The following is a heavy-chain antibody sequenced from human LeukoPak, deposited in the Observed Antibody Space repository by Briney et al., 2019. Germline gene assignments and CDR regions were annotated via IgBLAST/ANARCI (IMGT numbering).Heavy chain of an antibody. Sequence: SDTLSLTCTVSGGSISSYYWSWIRQPPGKGLEWIGYIYYSGSTNYNPSLKSRVTISVDTSKNQFSLKLSSVTAADTAVYYCARRYFDHVGGYGMDVWGQGTTVTVSS. D-gene: IGHD3-9*01. V-gene: IGHV4-59*08. J-gene: IGHJ6*02. CDR2: IYYSGST. CDR3: ARRYFDHVGGYGMDV. CDR1: GGSISSYY.